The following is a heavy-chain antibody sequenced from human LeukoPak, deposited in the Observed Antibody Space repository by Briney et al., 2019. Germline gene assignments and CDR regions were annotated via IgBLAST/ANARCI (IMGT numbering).Heavy chain of an antibody. Sequence: GGSLRLSCAASGFTFSNAWMSWVRQAPGKGLEWVGRIKSKTDGGTTDYAAPVKGRFTISRDDSKNTLYQQMNSLKTEDTAVYDCTTDSNYYDSSGYYSTTFFFDYWGQGTLVTVSS. CDR3: TTDSNYYDSSGYYSTTFFFDY. V-gene: IGHV3-15*01. D-gene: IGHD3-22*01. CDR1: GFTFSNAW. CDR2: IKSKTDGGTT. J-gene: IGHJ4*02.